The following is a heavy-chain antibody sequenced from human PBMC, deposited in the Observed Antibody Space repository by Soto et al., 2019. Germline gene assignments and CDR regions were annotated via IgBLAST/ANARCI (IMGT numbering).Heavy chain of an antibody. CDR2: LYWNDDN. D-gene: IGHD6-19*01. J-gene: IGHJ4*02. CDR3: AHGSGWLFDF. CDR1: GFSLTSNAVG. Sequence: QITLKESGPTLVKPTQTLTLTYTFSGFSLTSNAVGLGWFRQPPGKTLKWLALLYWNDDNNYSPSLKRRLTFTKDTSKNQVVLIMTNMDPVDTATYHCAHGSGWLFDFWGPGTLDNVSS. V-gene: IGHV2-5*01.